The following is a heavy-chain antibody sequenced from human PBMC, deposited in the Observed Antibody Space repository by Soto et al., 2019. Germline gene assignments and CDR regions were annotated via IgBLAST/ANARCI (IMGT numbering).Heavy chain of an antibody. CDR3: ARGPLDYPIPDFDY. CDR1: GYTFTSYY. V-gene: IGHV1-46*01. Sequence: ASVKVSCKASGYTFTSYYMHWVRQAPGQGLEWMGIINPSGGSTSYAQKFQGRVTMTRDTSTGTAYMELRSLRSDDTAVYYCARGPLDYPIPDFDYWGQGTLVTV. D-gene: IGHD2-8*01. J-gene: IGHJ4*02. CDR2: INPSGGST.